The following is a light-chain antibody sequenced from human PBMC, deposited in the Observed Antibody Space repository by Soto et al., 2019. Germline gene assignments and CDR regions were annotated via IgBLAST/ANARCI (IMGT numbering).Light chain of an antibody. V-gene: IGKV3-11*01. CDR2: DAS. CDR1: QSVRCS. Sequence: EILLTQSPATLSLYPGERATLSCRASQSVRCSLAWYQQKPGQAPRLLIYDASNRATGIPGRFSGSGSGTDFTLTISNLEPEDFAVYYCQQRSSWPWTFGQGAKVEIK. J-gene: IGKJ1*01. CDR3: QQRSSWPWT.